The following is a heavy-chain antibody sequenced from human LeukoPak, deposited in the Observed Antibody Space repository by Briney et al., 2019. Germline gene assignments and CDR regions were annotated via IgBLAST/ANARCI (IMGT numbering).Heavy chain of an antibody. V-gene: IGHV1-69*06. CDR1: GGTFSGYA. CDR2: IIPIFGTA. Sequence: SVKVSCKASGGTFSGYAISWVRQAPGQGLEWMGGIIPIFGTANYAQKFQGRATITADKSTSTAYMELSSLRSEDTAVYYCARDGGYSSSWYGYWGQGTLVTVSS. D-gene: IGHD6-13*01. CDR3: ARDGGYSSSWYGY. J-gene: IGHJ4*02.